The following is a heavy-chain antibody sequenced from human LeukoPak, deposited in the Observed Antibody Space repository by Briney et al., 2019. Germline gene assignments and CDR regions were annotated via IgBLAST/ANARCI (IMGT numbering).Heavy chain of an antibody. CDR2: IRSKAYGETT. CDR3: SRVVSLSYFDY. Sequence: PGGSLRLSCSASEFTFGDYTMSWFRQAPGKGLEWVGFIRSKAYGETTEHAASVKGRFTISRDDSKAIAYLQMNSLKTEDTAVYYCSRVVSLSYFDYWGQGTLVTVSS. CDR1: EFTFGDYT. V-gene: IGHV3-49*03. J-gene: IGHJ4*02.